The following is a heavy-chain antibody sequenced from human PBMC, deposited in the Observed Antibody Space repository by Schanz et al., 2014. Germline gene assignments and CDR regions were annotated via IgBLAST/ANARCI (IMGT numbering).Heavy chain of an antibody. Sequence: QVQLVQSGAEVKKPGASVKVYCKASGYTFTTYYLHWVRQAPGQGLEWMGIINPSGVSTSSAQEFQGRVTMTRDTSTSTLQMELSSLRSDDTAVYYCASHSLGYCSSTSCYGGRYYFDYWGQGTLVTASS. CDR2: INPSGVST. J-gene: IGHJ4*02. CDR1: GYTFTTYY. V-gene: IGHV1-46*01. CDR3: ASHSLGYCSSTSCYGGRYYFDY. D-gene: IGHD2-2*01.